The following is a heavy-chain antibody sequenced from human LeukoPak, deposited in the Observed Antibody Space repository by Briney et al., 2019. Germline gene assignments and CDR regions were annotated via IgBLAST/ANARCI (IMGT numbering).Heavy chain of an antibody. CDR1: GFNFNMYA. CDR3: AKVGVGGSGWYYFDY. D-gene: IGHD6-19*01. J-gene: IGHJ4*02. V-gene: IGHV3-23*01. CDR2: ISGSGGST. Sequence: GGSLRLSCVASGFNFNMYAIHWFRQAPGKGLEWFSGISGSGGSTYYADAVKGRFTISRDNSKNTLYLQMNSLRAEDTAVYYCAKVGVGGSGWYYFDYWGQGTLVTVSS.